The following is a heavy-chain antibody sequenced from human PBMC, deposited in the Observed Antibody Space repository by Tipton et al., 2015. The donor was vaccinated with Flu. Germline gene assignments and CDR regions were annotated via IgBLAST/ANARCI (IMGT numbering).Heavy chain of an antibody. D-gene: IGHD5-12*01. CDR1: GFTFSSYG. CDR2: IRYDGSNK. Sequence: SGFTFSSYGMHWVRQAPGKGLEWVAFIRYDGSNKYYADPVKGRFTISRDNSKNTLYLQMNSLRAEDTAVYYCAKDSGYDSAFDYWGQGTLVTVSS. CDR3: AKDSGYDSAFDY. J-gene: IGHJ4*02. V-gene: IGHV3-30*02.